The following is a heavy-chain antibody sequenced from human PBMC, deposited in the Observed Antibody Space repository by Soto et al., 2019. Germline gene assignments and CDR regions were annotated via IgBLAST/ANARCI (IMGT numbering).Heavy chain of an antibody. CDR3: ARDRGLYVDTDTLDY. Sequence: GASVKVSCKASGYIFTDYYMHWVRQAPGQELGWMGRINPNSGGTNYAQKFRGRVTMTRDTSISTAYTELSSLRFEDTAVYYCARDRGLYVDTDTLDYWGRGTLVTVSS. CDR1: GYIFTDYY. CDR2: INPNSGGT. D-gene: IGHD5-18*01. J-gene: IGHJ4*02. V-gene: IGHV1-2*06.